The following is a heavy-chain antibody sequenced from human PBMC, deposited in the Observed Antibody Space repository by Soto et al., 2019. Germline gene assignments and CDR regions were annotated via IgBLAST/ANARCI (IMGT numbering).Heavy chain of an antibody. Sequence: GGSLRLSCAASGFTFSSYAMSWVRQAPGKGLEWVSAISGSGGSTYYADSVKGRFTISRDNSKNTLYLQMNSLRAEDTAVYYCAKPLGATGYPLYYYYHMDLWGKGTTVTVSS. CDR1: GFTFSSYA. D-gene: IGHD3-9*01. CDR3: AKPLGATGYPLYYYYHMDL. CDR2: ISGSGGST. J-gene: IGHJ6*03. V-gene: IGHV3-23*01.